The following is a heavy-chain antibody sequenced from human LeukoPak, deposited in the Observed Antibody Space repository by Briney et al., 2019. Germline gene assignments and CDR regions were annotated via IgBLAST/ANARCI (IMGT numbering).Heavy chain of an antibody. D-gene: IGHD2-15*01. J-gene: IGHJ5*02. V-gene: IGHV1-69*04. CDR3: ARDNGRYCSGGSCQTNWFDP. CDR2: IIPILGIA. CDR1: GYMFTGYY. Sequence: GASVKVSCKASGYMFTGYYMHWVRQAPGQGLEWMGRIIPILGIANYAQKFQGRVTITADKSTSTAYMELSSLRSEDTAVYYCARDNGRYCSGGSCQTNWFDPWGQGTLVTVSS.